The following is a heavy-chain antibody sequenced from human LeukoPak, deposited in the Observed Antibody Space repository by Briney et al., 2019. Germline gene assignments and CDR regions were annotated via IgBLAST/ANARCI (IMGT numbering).Heavy chain of an antibody. CDR2: IYHSGST. V-gene: IGHV4-30-2*01. Sequence: PSETLSLTCAVSGGSISSGGYSWSWIRQPPGKGLEWIGYIYHSGSTYYNPSLKSRVTISVDRSKNQFSLKLSSVTAADTAVYYCAGYSGSYYVDYWGQGTLVTVSS. CDR1: GGSISSGGYS. J-gene: IGHJ4*02. CDR3: AGYSGSYYVDY. D-gene: IGHD1-26*01.